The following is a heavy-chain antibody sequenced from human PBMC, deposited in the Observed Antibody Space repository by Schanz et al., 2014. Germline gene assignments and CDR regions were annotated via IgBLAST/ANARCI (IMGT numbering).Heavy chain of an antibody. CDR2: ISGSSRTI. CDR1: GFTFSSYS. Sequence: EVQLVESGGGLVQPGGSLRLSCAASGFTFSSYSMNWVRQAPGKGLEWVSYISGSSRTIYYADSMKGRFTVSRDNAENVLYLQMNSLRAEDTGLYFCARGGSGSHYRLDYWGQGTLVTVSS. CDR3: ARGGSGSHYRLDY. V-gene: IGHV3-48*01. D-gene: IGHD1-26*01. J-gene: IGHJ4*02.